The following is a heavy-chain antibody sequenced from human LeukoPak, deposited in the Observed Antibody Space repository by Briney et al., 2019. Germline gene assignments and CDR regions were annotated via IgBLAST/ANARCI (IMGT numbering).Heavy chain of an antibody. V-gene: IGHV4-59*01. Sequence: PSETLSLTCTVSGGSIISYYWSWIRQPPGKGLEWIGYIYYSGSTNYNPSLKSRVTISVDTSKNQFSLKLSSVTAADTAVYYCARDLPYDSSGSGAFDVWGRGTMVTVSS. D-gene: IGHD3-22*01. CDR1: GGSIISYY. CDR2: IYYSGST. J-gene: IGHJ3*01. CDR3: ARDLPYDSSGSGAFDV.